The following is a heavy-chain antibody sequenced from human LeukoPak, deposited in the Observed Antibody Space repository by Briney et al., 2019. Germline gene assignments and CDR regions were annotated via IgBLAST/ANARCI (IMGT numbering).Heavy chain of an antibody. D-gene: IGHD7-27*01. CDR2: IIPIFGTA. CDR3: ASQRRPLGYYYMDV. CDR1: GGTFSSYA. J-gene: IGHJ6*03. Sequence: AVKVSCKASGGTFSSYAISWVRQAPGQGLEWMGGIIPIFGTANCAQKFQGRVTITADESTSTAYMELSSLRSEDTAVYYCASQRRPLGYYYMDVWGKGTTVTVSS. V-gene: IGHV1-69*13.